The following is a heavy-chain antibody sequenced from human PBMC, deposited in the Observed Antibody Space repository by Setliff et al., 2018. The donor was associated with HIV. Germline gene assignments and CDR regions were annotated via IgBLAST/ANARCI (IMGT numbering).Heavy chain of an antibody. Sequence: GESLRLSCTASGFTFNIYSMNWVRQAPGKGLEWVSYISRSSGTIYYAESVKGRFTISRDNAKNSLYLQMNSLRAEDTALYYCATSIHTRGAIDFWGQGTLVTVSS. D-gene: IGHD1-26*01. CDR2: ISRSSGTI. J-gene: IGHJ4*02. CDR1: GFTFNIYS. V-gene: IGHV3-48*01. CDR3: ATSIHTRGAIDF.